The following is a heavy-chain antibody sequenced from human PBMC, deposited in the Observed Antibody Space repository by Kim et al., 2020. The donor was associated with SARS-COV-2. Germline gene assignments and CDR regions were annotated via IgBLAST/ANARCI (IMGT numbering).Heavy chain of an antibody. J-gene: IGHJ4*02. D-gene: IGHD3-10*01. V-gene: IGHV5-51*01. CDR3: AREPYGSGSHFDY. Sequence: GPSFQGQVTISADKSISTAYLQWSSLKASDTAMYYCAREPYGSGSHFDYWGQGTLVTVSS.